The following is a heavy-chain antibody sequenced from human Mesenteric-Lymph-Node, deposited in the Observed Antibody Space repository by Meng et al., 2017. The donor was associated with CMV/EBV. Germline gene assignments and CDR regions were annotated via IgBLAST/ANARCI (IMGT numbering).Heavy chain of an antibody. V-gene: IGHV3-74*01. CDR2: ISSDGRGT. J-gene: IGHJ5*02. D-gene: IGHD2-2*02. Sequence: LSLTCAASGFTFSNHWMHWVRQAPGKGLVWVSRISSDGRGTNYAASVKGRFTISRDNAKNTVSLQMSSLRAEDTAVYYCASIGVYCTTTCSTLPWGRGTLVTVSS. CDR3: ASIGVYCTTTCSTLP. CDR1: GFTFSNHW.